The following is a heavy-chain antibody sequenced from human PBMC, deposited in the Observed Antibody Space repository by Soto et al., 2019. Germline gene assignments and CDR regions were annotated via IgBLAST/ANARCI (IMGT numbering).Heavy chain of an antibody. D-gene: IGHD3-3*01. Sequence: ASVKVSCKASGYTFTSYAISWVRQAPGQGLEWMGWINAYNGNRNYAQKLQGRVTMTKDTSTSTAYMELRSLRSDDTAVYYCARVSRGGFLEWSGWFDPWGQGTLVT. CDR1: GYTFTSYA. CDR3: ARVSRGGFLEWSGWFDP. J-gene: IGHJ5*02. CDR2: INAYNGNR. V-gene: IGHV1-18*01.